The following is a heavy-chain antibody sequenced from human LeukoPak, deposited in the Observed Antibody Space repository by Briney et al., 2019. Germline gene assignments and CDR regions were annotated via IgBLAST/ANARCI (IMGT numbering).Heavy chain of an antibody. CDR3: AKDRPYSYGRGSYYFDY. D-gene: IGHD5-18*01. Sequence: GRSLRLSCAASGFTFSSYAMSWVRQAPGKGLEWVSSISGSHGTTNYADSVKGRFTISRDNSKNTLYLQMNSLSAEDTAIYYCAKDRPYSYGRGSYYFDYWGQGTLVTASS. CDR2: ISGSHGTT. V-gene: IGHV3-23*01. CDR1: GFTFSSYA. J-gene: IGHJ4*02.